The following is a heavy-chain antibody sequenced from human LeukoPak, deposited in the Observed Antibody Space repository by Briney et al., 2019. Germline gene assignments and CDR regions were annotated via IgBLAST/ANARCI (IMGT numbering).Heavy chain of an antibody. J-gene: IGHJ4*02. CDR2: INTDGSST. CDR3: TRGSTWLDY. V-gene: IGHV3-74*01. Sequence: GGSLRLSCAASGFTFSSYWMHWVRQAPGKGLVWVSRINTDGSSTSYADADSVKGRFTISRDNAKNTLYLQMNSLRAEDTAVYYCTRGSTWLDYWGQGTLVTVSS. CDR1: GFTFSSYW.